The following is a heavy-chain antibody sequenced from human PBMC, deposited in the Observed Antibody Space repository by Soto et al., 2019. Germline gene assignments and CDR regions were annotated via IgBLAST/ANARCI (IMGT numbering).Heavy chain of an antibody. CDR3: ARITGTSHDAIDV. J-gene: IGHJ3*01. CDR2: MNPNSGNT. V-gene: IGHV1-8*01. Sequence: GASVKVSCKASGYTFTSYDINWVRQATGQGLEWMGWMNPNSGNTGYAQKFQGRVTMTRNTSISTAYMELSSLRYEDTAGYYCARITGTSHDAIDVWGQGTMVTVSS. CDR1: GYTFTSYD. D-gene: IGHD1-7*01.